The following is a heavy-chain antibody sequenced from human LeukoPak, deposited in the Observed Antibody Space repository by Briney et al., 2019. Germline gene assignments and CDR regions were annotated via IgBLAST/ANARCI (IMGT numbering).Heavy chain of an antibody. D-gene: IGHD2-2*01. J-gene: IGHJ5*02. CDR3: ARESSRVCSSTSCYPERFDP. CDR1: GYTFTSYG. CDR2: ISAYNGNT. V-gene: IGHV1-18*01. Sequence: GASVKVSCKASGYTFTSYGISWVRQAPGQGLEWMGWISAYNGNTNYAQKLQGRVTMTTDTSTSTAYMELRSLRSDDTAVYYCARESSRVCSSTSCYPERFDPWGQGTLVTVSS.